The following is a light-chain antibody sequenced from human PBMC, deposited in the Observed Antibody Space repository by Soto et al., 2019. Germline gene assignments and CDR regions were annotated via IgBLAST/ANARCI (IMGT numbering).Light chain of an antibody. CDR1: QSVSSSY. V-gene: IGKV3-20*01. Sequence: EIVLTQSPGTLSLSPGERATLSCRASQSVSSSYLAWYQQKPGQAPRLLIYGASSRATGIPDRFSGSGSGTDFTLTISRLEPEDFAVYYCQQDGSSQGFTFGPGTKVDIK. J-gene: IGKJ3*01. CDR3: QQDGSSQGFT. CDR2: GAS.